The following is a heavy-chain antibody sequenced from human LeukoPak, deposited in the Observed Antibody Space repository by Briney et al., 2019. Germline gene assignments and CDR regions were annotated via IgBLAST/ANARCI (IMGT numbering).Heavy chain of an antibody. CDR1: GGSISSSSYY. Sequence: PSETLSLTCTVSGGSISSSSYYWGWICQPPGKGLEWIGSIYYSGSTYYNPSLKSRVTISVDTSKNQFSLKLSSVTAADTAVYYCARDQTGGHFDYWGQGTLVTVSS. J-gene: IGHJ4*02. CDR2: IYYSGST. V-gene: IGHV4-39*07. D-gene: IGHD3-10*01. CDR3: ARDQTGGHFDY.